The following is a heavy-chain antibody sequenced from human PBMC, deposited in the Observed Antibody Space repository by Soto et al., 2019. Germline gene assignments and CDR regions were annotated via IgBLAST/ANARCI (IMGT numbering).Heavy chain of an antibody. V-gene: IGHV3-23*01. Sequence: WGSLRLSCAASGFTFSSYAMSWVRQAPGKGLEWVSAISGSGGSTYYADSVKGRFTISRDNSKNTLYLQMNSLRAEDTAVYYCEKSTSYYDSSGYRDYWGQGTLVTVSS. D-gene: IGHD3-22*01. CDR3: EKSTSYYDSSGYRDY. J-gene: IGHJ4*02. CDR1: GFTFSSYA. CDR2: ISGSGGST.